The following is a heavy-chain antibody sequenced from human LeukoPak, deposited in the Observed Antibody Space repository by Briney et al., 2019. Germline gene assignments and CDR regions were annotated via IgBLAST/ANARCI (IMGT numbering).Heavy chain of an antibody. CDR2: IYYSGST. D-gene: IGHD1-26*01. CDR3: ARRVGATTFWFDP. J-gene: IGHJ5*02. CDR1: GGSISSYH. V-gene: IGHV4-59*01. Sequence: SETLSLTCTVSGGSISSYHWSWIRQPPGKGLEWIGYIYYSGSTNYNPSLKSRVTIAVDTSKNQYSLKLSSETAADTAVYYCARRVGATTFWFDPWGQGTLVTVSS.